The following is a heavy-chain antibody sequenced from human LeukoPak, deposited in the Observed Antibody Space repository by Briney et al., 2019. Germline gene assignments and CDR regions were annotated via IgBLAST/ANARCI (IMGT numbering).Heavy chain of an antibody. Sequence: GGSLRLSCAASGFTFSSYAMHWVRQAPGKGLEWVAVISYDGSNKYYADSVKGRFTISRDNSKNTLYLQMNSLRAEDTAVYYCAGFFYGDYPPNYWGQGTLVTVSS. CDR3: AGFFYGDYPPNY. CDR1: GFTFSSYA. D-gene: IGHD4-17*01. V-gene: IGHV3-30-3*01. J-gene: IGHJ4*02. CDR2: ISYDGSNK.